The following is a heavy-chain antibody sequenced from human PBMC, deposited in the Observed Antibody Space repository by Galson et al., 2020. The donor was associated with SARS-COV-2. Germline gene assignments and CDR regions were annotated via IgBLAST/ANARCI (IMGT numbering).Heavy chain of an antibody. Sequence: GESLKISCATSGFIFGDYTMNWFRQAPGKGLEWVGFIGRKAFGGTAEYAASLRGRFTISRDDVKNIAYLQMNSLKTEDTAVYYCAREKQGSWYPSHFDFWGQGTLVTVSS. D-gene: IGHD2-15*01. CDR3: AREKQGSWYPSHFDF. CDR1: GFIFGDYT. CDR2: IGRKAFGGTA. V-gene: IGHV3-49*03. J-gene: IGHJ4*02.